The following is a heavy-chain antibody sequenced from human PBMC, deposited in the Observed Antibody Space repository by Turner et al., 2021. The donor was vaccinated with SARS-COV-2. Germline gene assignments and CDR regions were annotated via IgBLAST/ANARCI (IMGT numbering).Heavy chain of an antibody. V-gene: IGHV1-24*01. CDR2: FDPEDGET. Sequence: QVQLVQSGAEVQKPGASVKVSCKVSGYTLTELSMHWVRQAPGKGLEWMGGFDPEDGETIYAQKFQGRVTMTEDTSTDTAYMELGSLRSEDTAVYYCATAPPYCPNGVGPNWFDPGGQGTLVTVSS. J-gene: IGHJ5*02. D-gene: IGHD2-8*01. CDR3: ATAPPYCPNGVGPNWFDP. CDR1: GYTLTELS.